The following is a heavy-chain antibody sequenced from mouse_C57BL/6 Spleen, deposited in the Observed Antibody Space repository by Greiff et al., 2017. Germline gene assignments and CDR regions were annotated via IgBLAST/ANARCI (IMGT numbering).Heavy chain of an antibody. CDR3: ARFSHYYGSSYQAMDY. D-gene: IGHD1-1*01. V-gene: IGHV1-18*01. Sequence: VQLQQSGPELVKPGASVKIPCKASGYTFTDYNMDWVKQSHGKSLEWIGDINPNNGGTIYNQKFKGKATLTVDKSSSTAYMELRSLTSEDTAVYYWARFSHYYGSSYQAMDYWGQGTSVTVSS. J-gene: IGHJ4*01. CDR1: GYTFTDYN. CDR2: INPNNGGT.